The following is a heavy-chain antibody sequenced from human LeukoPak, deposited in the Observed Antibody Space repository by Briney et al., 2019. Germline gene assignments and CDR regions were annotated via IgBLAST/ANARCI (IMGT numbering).Heavy chain of an antibody. V-gene: IGHV3-72*01. CDR3: DREHRAYNPLRKYYYYMDV. CDR1: GFTFSDHY. J-gene: IGHJ6*03. CDR2: TRNKANSYIT. D-gene: IGHD1-1*01. Sequence: GGSLRLSCAASGFTFSDHYMDWVRQAPGKGLEWVGRTRNKANSYITEYAASVEGRFTISRDNPKNSLYLQMNSLKTEDTAVYYCDREHRAYNPLRKYYYYMDVWGKGTTVTVSS.